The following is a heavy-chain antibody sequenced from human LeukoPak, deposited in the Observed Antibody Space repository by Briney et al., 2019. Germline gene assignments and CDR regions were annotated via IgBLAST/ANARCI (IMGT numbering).Heavy chain of an antibody. CDR2: ISSTSGSTI. D-gene: IGHD2-2*01. Sequence: QAGGSLSLSCAASGPTFSSYEMNWARQAPGKGREGDSYISSTSGSTIYYPDSVTGRFTISRDNAKNSLYLQMNSLRAEDTAVYYCARRYCSSTSCLLDYWGQGTLVTVSS. CDR1: GPTFSSYE. CDR3: ARRYCSSTSCLLDY. V-gene: IGHV3-48*03. J-gene: IGHJ4*02.